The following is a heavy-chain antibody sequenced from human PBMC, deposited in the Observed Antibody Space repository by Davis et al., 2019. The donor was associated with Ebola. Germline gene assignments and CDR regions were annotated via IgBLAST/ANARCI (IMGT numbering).Heavy chain of an antibody. CDR3: ARGDRDDYVWGSYRRYFDY. Sequence: PGGSLRLSCAASGFTFSSYEMNWVRQAPGKGLEWISYISSSGSTINYADSVKGRFTISRDNAKNSLYLQMNSLRAEDTAVYYCARGDRDDYVWGSYRRYFDYWGQGTLVTVSS. D-gene: IGHD3-16*02. CDR2: ISSSGSTI. V-gene: IGHV3-48*03. J-gene: IGHJ4*02. CDR1: GFTFSSYE.